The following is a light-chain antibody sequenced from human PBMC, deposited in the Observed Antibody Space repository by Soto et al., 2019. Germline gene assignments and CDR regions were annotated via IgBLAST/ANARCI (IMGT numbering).Light chain of an antibody. Sequence: DIQMTQSPSSLSASVGDRVTITCRASQSISNYLNWYQQKPGKAPNLLIYDASSLLSGVPSRFSGSGSGTDFTLTISILQPEDFSIYYWQQGDSTPYTFGQGTKLEIK. V-gene: IGKV1-39*01. CDR1: QSISNY. CDR3: QQGDSTPYT. CDR2: DAS. J-gene: IGKJ2*01.